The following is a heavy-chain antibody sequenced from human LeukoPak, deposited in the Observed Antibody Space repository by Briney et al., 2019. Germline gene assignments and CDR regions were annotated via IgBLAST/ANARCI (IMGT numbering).Heavy chain of an antibody. CDR2: INSDGSEG. CDR3: ARSSYSSSSSV. Sequence: GGSLRLSCAASGFTFSSYWMNWARQAPGKGLEWVASINSDGSEGYDADVVKGRFTISRDNAKNSLYLQINSLRAEDTAVYYCARSSYSSSSSVWGQGTMVTVSS. D-gene: IGHD6-6*01. J-gene: IGHJ3*01. V-gene: IGHV3-7*03. CDR1: GFTFSSYW.